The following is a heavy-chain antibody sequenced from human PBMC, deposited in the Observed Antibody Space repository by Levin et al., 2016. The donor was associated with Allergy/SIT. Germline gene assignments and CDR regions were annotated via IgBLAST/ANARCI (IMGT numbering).Heavy chain of an antibody. Sequence: GGSLRLSCAASGFTFSSYSMNWVRQAPGKGLEWVSSISSSSSYIYYADSVKGRFTISRDNAKNSLYLQMNSLRAEDTAVYYCAKDRSRFGELFLAEFDYWGQGTLVTVSS. D-gene: IGHD3-10*01. CDR1: GFTFSSYS. V-gene: IGHV3-21*01. J-gene: IGHJ4*02. CDR3: AKDRSRFGELFLAEFDY. CDR2: ISSSSSYI.